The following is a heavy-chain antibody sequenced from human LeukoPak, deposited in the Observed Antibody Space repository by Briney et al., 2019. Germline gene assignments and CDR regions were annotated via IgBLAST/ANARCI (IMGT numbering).Heavy chain of an antibody. D-gene: IGHD6-13*01. V-gene: IGHV1-8*02. CDR2: MNPNSGNT. CDR1: GYTFTGYY. CDR3: ARVFSSWYFTENNWFDP. J-gene: IGHJ5*02. Sequence: ASVKVSCKASGYTFTGYYMHWVRQATGQGLEWMGWMNPNSGNTGYAQKFQGRVTMTRNTSISTAYMELSSLRSEDTAVYYCARVFSSWYFTENNWFDPWGQGTLVTVSS.